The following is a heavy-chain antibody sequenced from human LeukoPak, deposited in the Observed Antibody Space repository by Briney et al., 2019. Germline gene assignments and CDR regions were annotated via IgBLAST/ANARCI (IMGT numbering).Heavy chain of an antibody. V-gene: IGHV5-51*01. J-gene: IGHJ4*02. Sequence: GESLKISCKGSGYSFTSYWIGWVRQVPGKGLEWMGIIYPGDSDTRYSPSFQGQVTISADKSISTAYLQWSSLKASDTAMYDCARLQSGSSAPYYFDYWGQGTLVTVSS. CDR3: ARLQSGSSAPYYFDY. D-gene: IGHD1-26*01. CDR2: IYPGDSDT. CDR1: GYSFTSYW.